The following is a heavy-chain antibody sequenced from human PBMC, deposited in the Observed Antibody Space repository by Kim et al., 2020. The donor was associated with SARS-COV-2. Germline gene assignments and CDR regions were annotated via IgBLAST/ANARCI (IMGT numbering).Heavy chain of an antibody. CDR1: GFTFRSYW. CDR2: MNEDGSER. CDR3: ARDALRYSRDY. J-gene: IGHJ4*02. D-gene: IGHD3-9*01. V-gene: IGHV3-7*01. Sequence: GGSLRLSCAASGFTFRSYWMTWVRQAPGKGPDWVANMNEDGSERYYVDSVKGRFTISRDNAKNSLFLQMTNLRTDDTALYYCARDALRYSRDYWGQGTLVIVSS.